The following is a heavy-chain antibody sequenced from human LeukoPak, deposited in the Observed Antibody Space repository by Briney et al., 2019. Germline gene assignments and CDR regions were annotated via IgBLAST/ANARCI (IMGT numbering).Heavy chain of an antibody. CDR3: AEEGEYQLLGWFDP. V-gene: IGHV1-69*04. CDR2: IIPIFGIA. Sequence: SVKVSCKASGGTFSSYAISWVRQAPGQGLEWMGRIIPIFGIANYAQKFQGRVTITADKSTSTAYMELSSLRSEDTAVYYCAEEGEYQLLGWFDPWGQGTLVSVSS. D-gene: IGHD2-2*01. CDR1: GGTFSSYA. J-gene: IGHJ5*02.